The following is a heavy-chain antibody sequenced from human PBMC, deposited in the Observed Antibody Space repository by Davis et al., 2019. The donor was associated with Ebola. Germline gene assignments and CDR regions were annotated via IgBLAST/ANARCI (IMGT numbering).Heavy chain of an antibody. J-gene: IGHJ6*04. V-gene: IGHV1-24*01. CDR2: FDPEDGET. D-gene: IGHD3-22*01. CDR1: GYTLTELS. Sequence: ASVKVSCKVSGYTLTELSMHWVRQAPGKGLEWMGGFDPEDGETIYAQKFQGRVTMTEDTSTDTAYMELSSLRSEDTAVYYCARLGTYYSLYGMDVWGKGTTVTVSS. CDR3: ARLGTYYSLYGMDV.